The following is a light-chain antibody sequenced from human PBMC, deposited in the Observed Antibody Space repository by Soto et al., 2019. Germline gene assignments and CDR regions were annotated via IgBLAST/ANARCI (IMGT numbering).Light chain of an antibody. Sequence: DIQMTQSPSTLSASVGDRVTITCRASQRISNWLAWYQQKPGKAPKLLIYKASSLESGVPSRFSGSGSGTEFTLTISSLQPDDFATYYCQHYNSYSEAFGQGTKVELK. CDR2: KAS. V-gene: IGKV1-5*03. CDR3: QHYNSYSEA. CDR1: QRISNW. J-gene: IGKJ1*01.